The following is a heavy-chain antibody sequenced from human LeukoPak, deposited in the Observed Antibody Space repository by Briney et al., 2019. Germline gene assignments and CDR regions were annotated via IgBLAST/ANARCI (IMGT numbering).Heavy chain of an antibody. J-gene: IGHJ4*02. CDR1: GVSFDDYY. Sequence: SETLSLTCAVSGVSFDDYYWSWVRPTPGKGLEWIGEINHSGYTNDSPSLKSRVTLSIDTSRKQFSLNLRSVSVADTGIYYCTRMTAGHDYWGQGTLVTVSS. V-gene: IGHV4-34*01. D-gene: IGHD2-21*02. CDR3: TRMTAGHDY. CDR2: INHSGYT.